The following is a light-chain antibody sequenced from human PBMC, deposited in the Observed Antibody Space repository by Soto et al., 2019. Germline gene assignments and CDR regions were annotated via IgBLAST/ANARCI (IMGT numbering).Light chain of an antibody. Sequence: DIQMTQSPSTLSASVGDRVTITCRASQSISTWLAWYQQKPGKAPKLLIYDASSLESGVPSTFSGSGSGTDFTLTISRLEPEDFAMYYCQVYNSSPWTFGQGTKVDI. V-gene: IGKV1-5*01. J-gene: IGKJ1*01. CDR3: QVYNSSPWT. CDR1: QSISTW. CDR2: DAS.